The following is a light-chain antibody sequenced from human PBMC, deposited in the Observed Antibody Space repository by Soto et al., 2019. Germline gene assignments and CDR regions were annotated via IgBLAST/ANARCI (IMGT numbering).Light chain of an antibody. CDR2: EVS. V-gene: IGLV2-14*01. J-gene: IGLJ1*01. CDR1: SSDVGGYKY. Sequence: QSARTQPASVSWSPGESITISCTGTSSDVGGYKYVSWHQQHPGKAPKVMIYEVSNRPSGVSNRFSGSKSGNTASLTISGLQAEEEADYYCSSYTSSSNYVFGTGTKVTVL. CDR3: SSYTSSSNYV.